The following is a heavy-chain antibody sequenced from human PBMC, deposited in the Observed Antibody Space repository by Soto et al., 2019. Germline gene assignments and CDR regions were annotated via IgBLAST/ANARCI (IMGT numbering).Heavy chain of an antibody. J-gene: IGHJ6*02. CDR3: ARGGGVAVRPHYYYYGMDV. V-gene: IGHV3-53*01. Sequence: PGGSLRLSCVASVFGVSNNYMSWVRQAPGKGLEWVSVIYSDGSTYYADSVKGRFTISRDNSRNTVYLQTNSLRAEDTAVYYCARGGGVAVRPHYYYYGMDVWGQGTTVTVSS. CDR1: VFGVSNNY. CDR2: IYSDGST. D-gene: IGHD6-6*01.